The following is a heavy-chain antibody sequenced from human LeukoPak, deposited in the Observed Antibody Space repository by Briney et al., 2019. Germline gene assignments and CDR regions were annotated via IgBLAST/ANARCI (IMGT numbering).Heavy chain of an antibody. Sequence: GGSLSLSCAASGFTFSSNAMSWVRQAPGKGLEWVSGISGSGLSTDYADSVKGRFTISRDHSKNTLYLQMNSLRAEDTAVYYCARAATDYWGQATMVTVFS. V-gene: IGHV3-23*01. CDR2: ISGSGLST. CDR1: GFTFSSNA. J-gene: IGHJ4*02. CDR3: ARAATDY.